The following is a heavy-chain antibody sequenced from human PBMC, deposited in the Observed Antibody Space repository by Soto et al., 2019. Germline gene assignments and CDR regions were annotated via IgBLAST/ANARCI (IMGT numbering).Heavy chain of an antibody. J-gene: IGHJ4*02. V-gene: IGHV3-33*01. CDR2: IWCDGSNK. D-gene: IGHD5-12*01. CDR3: ARVTRDLVAGIDY. Sequence: QVQLVESGGGVVQPGRSLRLSCAASGFTFSSYGMHWVRQAPGKGLEWVAVIWCDGSNKYYADSVKGRFTISRDNSKNPLYLQMNSLRAEDTAVYYCARVTRDLVAGIDYWGQGTLVTVSS. CDR1: GFTFSSYG.